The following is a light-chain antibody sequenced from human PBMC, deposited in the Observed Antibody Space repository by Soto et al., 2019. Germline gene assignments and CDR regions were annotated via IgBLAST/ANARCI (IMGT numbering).Light chain of an antibody. J-gene: IGLJ1*01. CDR2: SNN. Sequence: QSVLTQPPSVSGAPGQRVTISCTGSSSNIGPGYDVHWYQQLPGTAPKLLIYSNNQRPSGVPDRFSGSKSGTSASLAISGLQSEDEADYYCAAWDDSLNAYVFGTGTKVTVL. CDR1: SSNIGPGYD. CDR3: AAWDDSLNAYV. V-gene: IGLV1-40*01.